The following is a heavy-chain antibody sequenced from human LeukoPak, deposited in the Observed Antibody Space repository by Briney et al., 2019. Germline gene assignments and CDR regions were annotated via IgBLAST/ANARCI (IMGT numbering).Heavy chain of an antibody. Sequence: GGSLRLSCAASGFTYSTYAMSWVRQAPGKGLEWVSAISASGGTTYYADSVKGRFTISRDNSKNTLYMQMSSLRAEGTAVYYCAKEPREYCSSTSCPNWIDPWGQGTLVTVSS. V-gene: IGHV3-23*01. CDR1: GFTYSTYA. J-gene: IGHJ5*02. CDR3: AKEPREYCSSTSCPNWIDP. D-gene: IGHD2-2*01. CDR2: ISASGGTT.